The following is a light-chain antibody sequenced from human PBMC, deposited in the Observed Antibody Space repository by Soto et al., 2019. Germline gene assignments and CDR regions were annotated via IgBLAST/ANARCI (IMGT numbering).Light chain of an antibody. V-gene: IGKV1-5*03. CDR3: QHYNSYSEA. Sequence: DIQMTQSPSDMSSSLGDRVTITLLASQTISSWLAWYQQKPGKAPKLLIYKASTLKSGVPSRFSGSGSGTEFTLTISSLQPDDFATYYCQHYNSYSEAFGQGTRWIS. CDR2: KAS. J-gene: IGKJ1*01. CDR1: QTISSW.